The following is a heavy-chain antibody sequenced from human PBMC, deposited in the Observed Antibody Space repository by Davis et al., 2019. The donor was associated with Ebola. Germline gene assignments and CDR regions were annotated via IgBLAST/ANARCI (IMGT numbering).Heavy chain of an antibody. CDR1: GFTFDDYA. CDR2: ISWNSGSI. D-gene: IGHD6-13*01. J-gene: IGHJ6*02. CDR3: ARDREYSSSWYRYYYYGMDV. Sequence: GGSLRLSCAASGFTFDDYAMHWVRQAPGKGLEWVSGISWNSGSIGYADSVKGRFTISRDNAKNTLYLQMNSLRAEDTAVYYCARDREYSSSWYRYYYYGMDVWGQGTTVTVSS. V-gene: IGHV3-9*01.